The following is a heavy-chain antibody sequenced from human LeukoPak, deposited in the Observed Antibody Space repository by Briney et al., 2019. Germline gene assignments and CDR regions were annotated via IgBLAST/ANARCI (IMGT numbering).Heavy chain of an antibody. CDR1: GYRFTSYW. J-gene: IGHJ4*02. CDR3: ARHGYSSGWYEGYFDY. V-gene: IGHV5-51*01. D-gene: IGHD6-19*01. Sequence: GESLKISCKASGYRFTSYWIGWVRQMSGRGLEWVGIIYPDDSETKYSPSFQGLVTISADKSISTAYLQWSSLKASDTAMYYCARHGYSSGWYEGYFDYWGQGTLVTVSS. CDR2: IYPDDSET.